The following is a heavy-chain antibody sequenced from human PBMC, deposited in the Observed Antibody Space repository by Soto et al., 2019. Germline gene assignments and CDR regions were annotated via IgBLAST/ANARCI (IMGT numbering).Heavy chain of an antibody. CDR2: ISYDGSNK. CDR1: GFTFSSYD. D-gene: IGHD1-26*01. V-gene: IGHV3-30-3*01. Sequence: QVQLVESGGGVVQPGRSLRLSCAASGFTFSSYDMHWVRQAPGKGLEWVAVISYDGSNKYYADSVKGRFTISRDNSKNTLYLQMNRLRAEDTAVYYCARVARGVGATTVHFDYWGQGTLVTVSS. CDR3: ARVARGVGATTVHFDY. J-gene: IGHJ4*02.